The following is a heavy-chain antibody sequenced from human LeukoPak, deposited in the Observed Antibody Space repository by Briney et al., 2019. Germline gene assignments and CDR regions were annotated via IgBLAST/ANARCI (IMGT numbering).Heavy chain of an antibody. CDR3: ARDGYNYGQVDS. V-gene: IGHV1-2*02. D-gene: IGHD5-24*01. CDR1: GYTFTAYY. J-gene: IGHJ4*02. CDR2: INPNSGGT. Sequence: ASVKVSCKASGYTFTAYYMHWVRQAPGQGLEWMGWINPNSGGTKYAQKFQGRVTMTGDTSISPAYMELSWLPSDDTAVYYCARDGYNYGQVDSWGQGTLVTVSP.